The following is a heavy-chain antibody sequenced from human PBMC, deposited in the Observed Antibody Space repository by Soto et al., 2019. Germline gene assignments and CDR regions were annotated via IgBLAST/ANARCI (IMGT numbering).Heavy chain of an antibody. Sequence: GGSLRLSCAASGFSFSSYAMSWVRQAPGKGLEWVSTISGTGRSTYYADSVKGRFTISRDNSKNTLYLQMNSLRAEDTAVYYCARDMRFGELFSRYGMDVWGQGTTVTVS. CDR3: ARDMRFGELFSRYGMDV. D-gene: IGHD3-10*01. CDR2: ISGTGRST. CDR1: GFSFSSYA. V-gene: IGHV3-23*01. J-gene: IGHJ6*02.